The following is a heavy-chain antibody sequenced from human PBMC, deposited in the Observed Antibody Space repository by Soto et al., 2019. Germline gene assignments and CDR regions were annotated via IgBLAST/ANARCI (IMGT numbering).Heavy chain of an antibody. CDR3: ARGGGVGVAGSAAFDM. Sequence: QLHLVQSGAVVKKPGASVTVSCSASGYPVTAYYMHWVRQAPGRGLEWMVGINPATGAAKYTQTCQGRVTMTTDIYTSTVSMELSGLTSEDTAVFYCARGGGVGVAGSAAFDMWGQGTLVTVSS. CDR2: INPATGAA. CDR1: GYPVTAYY. V-gene: IGHV1-2*02. J-gene: IGHJ3*02. D-gene: IGHD3-3*01.